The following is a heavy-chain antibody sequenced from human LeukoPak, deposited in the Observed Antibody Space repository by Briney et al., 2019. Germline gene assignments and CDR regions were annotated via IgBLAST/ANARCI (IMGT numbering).Heavy chain of an antibody. CDR3: AREVPAASFDY. D-gene: IGHD2-2*01. CDR2: INPDSGGT. Sequence: GASVHVSCLSSVYTLTDYYMHGVGQAPGQGLEWMGLINPDSGGTNYAQKFHGRVTMTRDTSISTAYMELSRLRSDDTAVYYWAREVPAASFDYWGEGKLVTVSS. J-gene: IGHJ4*02. CDR1: VYTLTDYY. V-gene: IGHV1-2*02.